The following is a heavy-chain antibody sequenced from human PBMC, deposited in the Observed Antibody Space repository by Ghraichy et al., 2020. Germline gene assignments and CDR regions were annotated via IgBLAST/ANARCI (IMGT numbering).Heavy chain of an antibody. CDR3: SRGGGAGTPVLYHMDV. Sequence: GGSLRLSCVASGLMFSPNTMNWVRQAPGKGLEWVSSISSSTSYVYYADSVKGRFTISRDNAQNSLYLQMNSLRAEDTAVYYCSRGGGAGTPVLYHMDVWGLGTTVTVSS. D-gene: IGHD6-19*01. V-gene: IGHV3-21*01. CDR2: ISSSTSYV. J-gene: IGHJ6*02. CDR1: GLMFSPNT.